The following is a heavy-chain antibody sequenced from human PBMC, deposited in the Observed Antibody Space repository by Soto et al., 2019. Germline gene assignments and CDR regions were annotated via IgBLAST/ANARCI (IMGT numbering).Heavy chain of an antibody. J-gene: IGHJ3*02. CDR3: ARARKTLSGSYPDAFDI. V-gene: IGHV3-33*01. Sequence: PGGSLRLSCAASGFTFSSYGMHWVRQAPGKGLEWVAVIWYDGSNKYYADSVKGRFTISRDNSKNTLYLQMNSLRAEDTAVYYCARARKTLSGSYPDAFDIWGQGTMVT. CDR2: IWYDGSNK. CDR1: GFTFSSYG. D-gene: IGHD1-26*01.